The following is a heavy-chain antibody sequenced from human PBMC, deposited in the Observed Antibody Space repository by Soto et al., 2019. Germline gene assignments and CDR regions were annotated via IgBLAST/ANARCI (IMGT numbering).Heavy chain of an antibody. D-gene: IGHD5-18*01. CDR2: ISSSSSYI. CDR1: GFTFSSYS. V-gene: IGHV3-21*01. CDR3: ARDRGKLQLWSNDVFDY. J-gene: IGHJ4*02. Sequence: PGGSLSLSCAASGFTFSSYSMNWVRQAPGKGLEWVSSISSSSSYIYYADSVKGRFTISRDNAKNSLYLQMNSLRAEDTAVYYCARDRGKLQLWSNDVFDYWGQGTLVTVS.